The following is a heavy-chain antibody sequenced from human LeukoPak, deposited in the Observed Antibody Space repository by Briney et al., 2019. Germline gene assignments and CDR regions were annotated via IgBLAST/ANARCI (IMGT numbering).Heavy chain of an antibody. J-gene: IGHJ4*02. V-gene: IGHV4-39*01. CDR1: GGSISSSSYY. Sequence: SETLSLTCTVSGGSISSSSYYWGWIRQPPGKGLEWIGSIYYSGSTYYNPSLKSRVTISVDTSKNQFSLKLSSVTAADTAVYYCARRSGYVGYFDYWGQGTLVTVSS. D-gene: IGHD5-12*01. CDR3: ARRSGYVGYFDY. CDR2: IYYSGST.